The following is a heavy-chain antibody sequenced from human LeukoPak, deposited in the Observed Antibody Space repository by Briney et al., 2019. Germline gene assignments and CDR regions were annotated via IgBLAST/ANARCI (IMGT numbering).Heavy chain of an antibody. CDR2: ISGSGGSK. CDR1: GFTFSSYA. D-gene: IGHD2-15*01. V-gene: IGHV3-23*01. Sequence: GGSLRLSCVASGFTFSSYAMSWVRQAPGKGLEWVSAISGSGGSKYYADSVKGRFTISRDNSKNTLYLQMNSLRAEDTAVYYCAKDVSVVVQYFQHWGQGTLVTVSS. CDR3: AKDVSVVVQYFQH. J-gene: IGHJ1*01.